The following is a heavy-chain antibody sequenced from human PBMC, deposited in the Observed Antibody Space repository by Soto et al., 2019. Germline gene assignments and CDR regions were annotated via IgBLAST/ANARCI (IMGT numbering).Heavy chain of an antibody. CDR3: ARRSDFWRNYYYYVDV. J-gene: IGHJ6*03. Sequence: EVQLVESGGGLVQPGGSLRLSCAASGFTVSSNYMSWVRQAPGKGLEWVSVIYSGGSTYYADSVKGRFTISRDNSKNTLYLQMNSLRAEDTAVYYCARRSDFWRNYYYYVDVWGKGTTVTVSS. D-gene: IGHD3-3*01. CDR1: GFTVSSNY. V-gene: IGHV3-66*01. CDR2: IYSGGST.